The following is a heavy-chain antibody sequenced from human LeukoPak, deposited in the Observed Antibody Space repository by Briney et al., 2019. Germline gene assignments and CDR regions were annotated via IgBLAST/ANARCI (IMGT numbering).Heavy chain of an antibody. CDR1: GGSFSGYY. CDR3: ARGGIVVVVAARPGVAFDI. Sequence: PSETLSLTCAVYGGSFSGYYWTWIRQPPGKGLEWIGEINHSGSTNYNPSLKSRFTVSVDTSKNQFSLKMRSVTAADTGVYYCARGGIVVVVAARPGVAFDIWGQGTMVTVSS. CDR2: INHSGST. J-gene: IGHJ3*02. V-gene: IGHV4-34*01. D-gene: IGHD2-15*01.